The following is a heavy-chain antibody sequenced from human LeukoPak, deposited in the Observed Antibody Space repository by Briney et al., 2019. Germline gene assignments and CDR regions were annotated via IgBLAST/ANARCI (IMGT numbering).Heavy chain of an antibody. Sequence: SETLSLTCAVYGGSFSGYYWSWIRQPPGKGLEWIGEINHSGSTYYNPSLKSRVTISVDRSKNQFSLKLSSVSAADTAVYYCARGVGIAVAAYYFDYWGQGTLVTVSS. CDR3: ARGVGIAVAAYYFDY. D-gene: IGHD6-19*01. V-gene: IGHV4-34*01. J-gene: IGHJ4*02. CDR1: GGSFSGYY. CDR2: INHSGST.